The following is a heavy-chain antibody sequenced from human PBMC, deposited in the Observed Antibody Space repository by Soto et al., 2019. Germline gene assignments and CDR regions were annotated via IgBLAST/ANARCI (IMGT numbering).Heavy chain of an antibody. CDR2: IYYSGST. CDR3: ARVGGYYYGMDV. J-gene: IGHJ6*02. Sequence: SETLSLTCTVSGGSISGYYWRWIRQPPGKGLEWIGYIYYSGSTNYNPSLKSRVTISVDTSKNQFSLKLSSVTAADTALYYCARVGGYYYGMDVWGQGTTVTVSS. CDR1: GGSISGYY. V-gene: IGHV4-59*01.